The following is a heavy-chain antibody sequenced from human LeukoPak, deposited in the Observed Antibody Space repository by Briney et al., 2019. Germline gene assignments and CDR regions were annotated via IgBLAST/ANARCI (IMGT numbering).Heavy chain of an antibody. CDR3: AVLSSSSWYVGVY. CDR2: IYYSGST. D-gene: IGHD6-13*01. Sequence: SETLSLTCTVSGGSISSSSYYWGWIRQPPGKGLEWIGSIYYSGSTYYNPSLKSRVTISVDTSKNQFSLKLSSVTAADTAVYYCAVLSSSSWYVGVYWGQGTLVTVSS. V-gene: IGHV4-39*01. CDR1: GGSISSSSYY. J-gene: IGHJ4*02.